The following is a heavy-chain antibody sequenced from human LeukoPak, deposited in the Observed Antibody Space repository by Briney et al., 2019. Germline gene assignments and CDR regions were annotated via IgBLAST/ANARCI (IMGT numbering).Heavy chain of an antibody. V-gene: IGHV4-59*08. CDR2: VFYSGGT. Sequence: SETLSLTCTVSGGSISGFHWSWIRQPPGKGLEYIGDVFYSGGTNYNSSLKSRLTISVDTSRNQFSLKLTSVTAADTAVYYCARLYAGAYTRLDPWGQGTLVAVSS. CDR3: ARLYAGAYTRLDP. J-gene: IGHJ5*02. CDR1: GGSISGFH. D-gene: IGHD3-16*01.